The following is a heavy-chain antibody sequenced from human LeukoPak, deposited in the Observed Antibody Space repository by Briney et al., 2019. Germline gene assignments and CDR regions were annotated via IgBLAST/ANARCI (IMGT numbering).Heavy chain of an antibody. Sequence: SVKVSCKASGGTFSSYAISWVRQAPGQGLEWMGGIIPIFGTANYAQKFQGRVTITADESTSTAYMELSSLRSEDTAVYYCARSVVVVAATQIEYYYGMDVWGQGTTVTVSS. V-gene: IGHV1-69*13. J-gene: IGHJ6*02. CDR3: ARSVVVVAATQIEYYYGMDV. CDR1: GGTFSSYA. D-gene: IGHD2-15*01. CDR2: IIPIFGTA.